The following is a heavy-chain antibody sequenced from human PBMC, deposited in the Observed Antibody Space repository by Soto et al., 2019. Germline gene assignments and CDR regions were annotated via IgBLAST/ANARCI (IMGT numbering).Heavy chain of an antibody. D-gene: IGHD4-17*01. V-gene: IGHV4-34*01. CDR2: INHSGST. J-gene: IGHJ4*02. CDR1: GGSFSGFY. CDR3: ASLVSSTVTNRLLDY. Sequence: SETLSLTCAVYGGSFSGFYWSWIRQPPGKGLEWIGEINHSGSTNYNPSLKSRVTISVDTAKNQFSLKLRSVTAADTAVYYCASLVSSTVTNRLLDYWAQGTLVTVSS.